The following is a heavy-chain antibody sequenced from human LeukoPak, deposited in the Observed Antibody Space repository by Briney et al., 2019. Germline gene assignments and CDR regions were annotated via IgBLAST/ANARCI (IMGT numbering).Heavy chain of an antibody. J-gene: IGHJ5*02. V-gene: IGHV4-38-2*02. CDR2: IYHSRST. D-gene: IGHD3-22*01. CDR3: HIYYYDSSGPNWFDP. Sequence: SETLSLTCTVSGYSISSGYYWGWIRQPPGKGLEWIGSIYHSRSTYYNPSLKSRVTISVDTSKNQFSLKLSSVTAADTAVYYCHIYYYDSSGPNWFDPWGQGTLVTVSS. CDR1: GYSISSGYY.